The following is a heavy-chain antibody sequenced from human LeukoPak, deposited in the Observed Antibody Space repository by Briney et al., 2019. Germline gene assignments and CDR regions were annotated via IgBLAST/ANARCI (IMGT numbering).Heavy chain of an antibody. D-gene: IGHD6-19*01. V-gene: IGHV3-23*01. CDR2: ISGSGGST. CDR1: GFTFSSYA. Sequence: GGSLRLSCAASGFTFSSYAMSWVRQAPGKGLEWVSAISGSGGSTYYADSVKGRFTISRDNSKNTPYLQMNSLRAEDTAVYYCAKDFEGIAVAGSFDYWGQGTLVTVSS. J-gene: IGHJ4*02. CDR3: AKDFEGIAVAGSFDY.